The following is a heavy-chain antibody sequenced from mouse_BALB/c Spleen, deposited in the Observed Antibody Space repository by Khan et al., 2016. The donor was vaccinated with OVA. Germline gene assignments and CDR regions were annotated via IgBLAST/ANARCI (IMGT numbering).Heavy chain of an antibody. CDR2: IKYSGST. V-gene: IGHV3-2*02. CDR3: ARSGTISTVVVTDFDF. D-gene: IGHD1-1*01. CDR1: GYAITSDYA. Sequence: EVQLQESGPGLVKPSQSLSLTCTVTGYAITSDYAWNWIRQFPGNKLEWMGYIKYSGSTSYNPSLKSRISITRDTSKNQFFLQLKSVTTEDTATYYLARSGTISTVVVTDFDFWGQGTTLTVSS. J-gene: IGHJ2*01.